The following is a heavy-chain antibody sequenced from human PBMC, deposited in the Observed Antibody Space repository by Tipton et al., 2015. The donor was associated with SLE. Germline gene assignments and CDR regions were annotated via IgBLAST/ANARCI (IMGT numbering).Heavy chain of an antibody. J-gene: IGHJ5*02. Sequence: TLSLTCAVYGGPLSICYYSWIRQPPGKGLEWIGEINHSGSTNYNPSLKSRVTISVDTSKNQLSLKLSSVTAADTAVYYCARHDTNYGRNWFDPWGQGTLVTVSS. D-gene: IGHD2-8*01. V-gene: IGHV4-34*01. CDR3: ARHDTNYGRNWFDP. CDR1: GGPLSICY. CDR2: INHSGST.